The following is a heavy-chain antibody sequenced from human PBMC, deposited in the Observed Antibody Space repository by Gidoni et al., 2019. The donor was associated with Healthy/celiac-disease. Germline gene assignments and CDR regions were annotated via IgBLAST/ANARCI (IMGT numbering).Heavy chain of an antibody. CDR2: ISSNGGST. CDR3: VKSAYYDFWSGSNYYYYYMDV. CDR1: GFTFSSYA. D-gene: IGHD3-3*01. V-gene: IGHV3-64D*08. J-gene: IGHJ6*03. Sequence: EVQLVESGGGLVQPGGSLRLSCSASGFTFSSYAIHWVRQAPGKGLEDGSAISSNGGSTYYADSVEGRFTISRDNSKNTLYLQMSSLRAEDTAVYYCVKSAYYDFWSGSNYYYYYMDVWGKGTTVTVSS.